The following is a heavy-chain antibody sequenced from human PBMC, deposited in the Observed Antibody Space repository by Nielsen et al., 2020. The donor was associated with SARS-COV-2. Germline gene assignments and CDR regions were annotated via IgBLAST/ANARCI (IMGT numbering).Heavy chain of an antibody. D-gene: IGHD1-26*01. Sequence: SVKVSCKASGFTFTGSAMQWVRQARGQRLEWIGWIVVGSGNTNYAQKFQERVTITRDMSTSTAYMELSSLRSEDTAVYYCAAGEKDYYYYYGMDVWGQGTTVTVSS. CDR3: AAGEKDYYYYYGMDV. CDR1: GFTFTGSA. V-gene: IGHV1-58*02. CDR2: IVVGSGNT. J-gene: IGHJ6*02.